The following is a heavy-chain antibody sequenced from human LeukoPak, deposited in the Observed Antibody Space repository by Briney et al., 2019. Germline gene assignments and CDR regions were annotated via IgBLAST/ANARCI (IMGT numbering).Heavy chain of an antibody. J-gene: IGHJ4*02. CDR1: GYSISSGHY. V-gene: IGHV4-38-2*02. CDR3: AGARAAARGSYSC. CDR2: INHSGST. Sequence: SETLSLTCTVSGYSISSGHYWSWIRQPPGKGLEWIGEINHSGSTNYNPSLKSRVTISVDTSKNQFSLKLSSVTAADTAVYYCAGARAAARGSYSCWGQGTLVTVSS. D-gene: IGHD1-26*01.